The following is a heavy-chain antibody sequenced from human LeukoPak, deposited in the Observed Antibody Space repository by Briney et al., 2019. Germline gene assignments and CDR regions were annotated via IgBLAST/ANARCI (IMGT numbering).Heavy chain of an antibody. V-gene: IGHV6-1*01. J-gene: IGHJ3*02. D-gene: IGHD3-10*01. Sequence: SQTLSLTCAISGDSVSSNSAAWNWIRQSPSRGLEWLGRTYYRSKWYNDYAVSVKSRITINPDTSKNQFSLQLNSVTPEDTAVYYCARAATVVRGVPVVFDIWGQGTMVTVSS. CDR3: ARAATVVRGVPVVFDI. CDR2: TYYRSKWYN. CDR1: GDSVSSNSAA.